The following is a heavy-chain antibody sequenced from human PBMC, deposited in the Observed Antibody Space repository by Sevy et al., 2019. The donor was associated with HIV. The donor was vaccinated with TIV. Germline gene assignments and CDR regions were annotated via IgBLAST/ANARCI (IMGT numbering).Heavy chain of an antibody. Sequence: ASVKVSCKASGYTFTGYYMHWVRQAPGQGLEWMGRINPSSGGTIYAKRFQGRVTMTRDTSISTAYMELSRLRSDDTAVYYCARSTYSSNSGWALDIWGQGTKVTVSS. V-gene: IGHV1-2*06. CDR1: GYTFTGYY. D-gene: IGHD6-13*01. CDR3: ARSTYSSNSGWALDI. CDR2: INPSSGGT. J-gene: IGHJ3*02.